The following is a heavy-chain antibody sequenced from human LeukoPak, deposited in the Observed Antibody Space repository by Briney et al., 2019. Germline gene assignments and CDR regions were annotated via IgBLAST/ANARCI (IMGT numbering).Heavy chain of an antibody. Sequence: GGSLRLSCVGSGFTFTTHELAWVRQAPGMGLEWLSYISTGGNTIRYADSVKGRFTISRDDAMASVYLQLNNLRAEDTAVYYCAGGPQFTGSHGFWGQGTLVTVSS. J-gene: IGHJ4*02. CDR2: ISTGGNTI. CDR3: AGGPQFTGSHGF. V-gene: IGHV3-48*03. D-gene: IGHD1-26*01. CDR1: GFTFTTHE.